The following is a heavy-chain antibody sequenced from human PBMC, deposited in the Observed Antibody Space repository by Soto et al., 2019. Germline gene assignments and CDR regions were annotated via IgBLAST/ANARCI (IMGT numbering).Heavy chain of an antibody. CDR3: ARDGVAPYYYYGMDV. CDR1: GYTFTRSG. J-gene: IGHJ6*02. CDR2: ISTYNGDT. V-gene: IGHV1-18*01. D-gene: IGHD5-12*01. Sequence: QVQLVQSGAEVKKPGASVKVSCKASGYTFTRSGISWVRQAPGQGLEWMGWISTYNGDTNYAQTFQGRVTMTTDTSTSTVHMEVSSLRSDDTAVYYCARDGVAPYYYYGMDVWGQGTPVTVS.